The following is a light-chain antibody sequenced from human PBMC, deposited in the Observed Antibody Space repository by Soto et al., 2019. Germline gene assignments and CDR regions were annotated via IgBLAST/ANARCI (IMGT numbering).Light chain of an antibody. CDR3: CSYAGSVV. CDR2: EVH. J-gene: IGLJ2*01. CDR1: SGNIGSYSL. V-gene: IGLV2-23*02. Sequence: QSALTQPASVSGSPGQSITISCTGTSGNIGSYSLVSWYQQYPGKVPKLIIYEVHKRPSGVSDRFSGSKSGATASLVISGLQPEDEADYYCCSYAGSVVFGGETKLTVL.